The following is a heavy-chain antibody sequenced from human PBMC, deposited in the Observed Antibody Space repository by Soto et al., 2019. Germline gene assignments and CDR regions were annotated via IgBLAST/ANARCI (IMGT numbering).Heavy chain of an antibody. Sequence: ASVKVSCKASGYTFTNYGISWVRQAPGQGLEWMGWMSPNSGNTGCAQKFQGRVTMTRSTSISTAYMELSSLRSEDTAVYYCARGPPNWGFDSWGQGTLVTVSS. CDR3: ARGPPNWGFDS. J-gene: IGHJ5*01. V-gene: IGHV1-8*02. CDR1: GYTFTNYG. D-gene: IGHD7-27*01. CDR2: MSPNSGNT.